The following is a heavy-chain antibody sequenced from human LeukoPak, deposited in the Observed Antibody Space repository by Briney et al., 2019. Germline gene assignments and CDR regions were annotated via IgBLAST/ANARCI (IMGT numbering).Heavy chain of an antibody. Sequence: PGGSLRLSCAASGFTFSSYGMHWVRQAPGKGLEWVAFIRYDGSKKYYADSVKGRFTISRDNSKNTLYLQMNSLRAEDTAVYYCARDYYDSSGYYYYYYYYMDVWGKGTTVTVSS. CDR3: ARDYYDSSGYYYYYYYYMDV. J-gene: IGHJ6*03. CDR2: IRYDGSKK. V-gene: IGHV3-30*02. CDR1: GFTFSSYG. D-gene: IGHD3-22*01.